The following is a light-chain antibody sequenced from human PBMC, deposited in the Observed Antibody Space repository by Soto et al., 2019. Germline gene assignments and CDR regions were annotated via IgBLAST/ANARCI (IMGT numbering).Light chain of an antibody. CDR1: QGISSE. J-gene: IGKJ2*01. V-gene: IGKV3-15*01. CDR3: QQGHNWPLT. Sequence: EIVMTQSPATLSLSPGERAALSCRASQGISSELAWYQQKPRQPPRLLLYGASTRATGVPARFTGSGSGSDFTLTISGLQSEDFAVYYCQQGHNWPLTFGQGTRLEI. CDR2: GAS.